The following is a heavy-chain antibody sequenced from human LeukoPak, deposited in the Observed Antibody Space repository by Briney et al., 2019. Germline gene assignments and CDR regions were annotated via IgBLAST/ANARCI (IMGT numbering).Heavy chain of an antibody. CDR2: INSDGSIT. V-gene: IGHV3-74*01. CDR1: GFTFSSYG. Sequence: GGSLRLSCAASGFTFSSYGMHWVRQDPGKGLVWVSRINSDGSITTYADSVKGRFTISRDNAKNTLYLQMDSLRAEDTAIYYCARSPSYYDYWGQGTLVTVSS. J-gene: IGHJ4*02. CDR3: ARSPSYYDY. D-gene: IGHD7-27*01.